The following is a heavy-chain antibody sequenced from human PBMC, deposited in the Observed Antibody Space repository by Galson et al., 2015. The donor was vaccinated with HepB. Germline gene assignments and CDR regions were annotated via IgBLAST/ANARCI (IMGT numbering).Heavy chain of an antibody. D-gene: IGHD1-26*01. Sequence: SLRLSCAASGFIFSNYAMHWVRQAPGKGLEWVAVISHDGSWQFQADSVKGRITISRDNSKDTLYLQMNSLTTEDTAVFYCARGRGNGSFRIDFWGQGTLVTVSS. CDR2: ISHDGSWQ. J-gene: IGHJ4*02. V-gene: IGHV3-30-3*01. CDR3: ARGRGNGSFRIDF. CDR1: GFIFSNYA.